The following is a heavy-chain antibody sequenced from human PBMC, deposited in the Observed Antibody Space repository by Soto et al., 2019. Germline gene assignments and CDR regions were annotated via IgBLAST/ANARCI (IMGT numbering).Heavy chain of an antibody. CDR2: ISSSSSYI. V-gene: IGHV3-21*01. Sequence: EVPLVESGGGLVKPGGSLRLSCAASGFTFSSYSMNWVRQAPGKGLEWVSSISSSSSYIYYADSVKGRFTISRDNAKNSLYLQMNSLRAEDTAVYYCARDGYGGYYYGMDVWGQGTTVTVSS. CDR1: GFTFSSYS. J-gene: IGHJ6*02. CDR3: ARDGYGGYYYGMDV. D-gene: IGHD5-12*01.